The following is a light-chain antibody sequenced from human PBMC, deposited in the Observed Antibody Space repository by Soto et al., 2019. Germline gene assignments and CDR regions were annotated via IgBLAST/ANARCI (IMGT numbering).Light chain of an antibody. CDR3: SSYASNSIRM. CDR1: SSDIGGYNF. V-gene: IGLV2-14*01. CDR2: EVS. J-gene: IGLJ3*02. Sequence: QSALTQPASVSGFPGQSITISCTGTSSDIGGYNFVSWYQQHPCKAPKVMLYEVSKRPSGVSNRFSGSKSGNTASLTISGLQAEDEGEYYCSSYASNSIRMFSGGTKLTVL.